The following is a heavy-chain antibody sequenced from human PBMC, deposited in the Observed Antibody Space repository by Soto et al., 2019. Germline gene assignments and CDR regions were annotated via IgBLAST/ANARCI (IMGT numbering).Heavy chain of an antibody. J-gene: IGHJ4*02. CDR3: GTQRGGGGY. Sequence: EVQLVESGGGLIQPGGSLRLSCAVSGFTVSNNYMSWVRQAPGKGLEGVSVIYSGGYTAYGDSVKGRFTISRDNSKNTLYLKRNSLGADDPGVYFWGTQRGGGGYWGQGTLVTVSS. D-gene: IGHD6-25*01. CDR1: GFTVSNNY. V-gene: IGHV3-53*01. CDR2: IYSGGYT.